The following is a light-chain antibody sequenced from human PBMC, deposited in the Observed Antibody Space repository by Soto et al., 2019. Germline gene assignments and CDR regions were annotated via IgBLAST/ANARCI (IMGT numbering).Light chain of an antibody. CDR2: GAS. V-gene: IGKV3-15*01. J-gene: IGKJ1*01. CDR1: QSVSSN. Sequence: EIVMTQSPATLSVSPGERATLACRASQSVSSNLAWYQQKPGQAPRLLIYGASTSATGIPARFSGSGSGTEFTLNISSLQSEDVVVYYCQQYNNWPPWTFGQGTKVDIK. CDR3: QQYNNWPPWT.